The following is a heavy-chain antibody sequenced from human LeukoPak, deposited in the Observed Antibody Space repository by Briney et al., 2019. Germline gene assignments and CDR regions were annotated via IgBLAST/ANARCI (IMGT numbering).Heavy chain of an antibody. Sequence: GGSLRLSCAASGFTFSNHGMNWVRQAPGKGLEWVSGISPSGDITYYADSVKGRLTISRDNSKNTLYLEVISLTAEDTAVYYCAKGSASWGYSYGKWYYFDYWGQGTLVTVSS. D-gene: IGHD5-18*01. CDR1: GFTFSNHG. CDR2: ISPSGDIT. J-gene: IGHJ4*02. V-gene: IGHV3-23*01. CDR3: AKGSASWGYSYGKWYYFDY.